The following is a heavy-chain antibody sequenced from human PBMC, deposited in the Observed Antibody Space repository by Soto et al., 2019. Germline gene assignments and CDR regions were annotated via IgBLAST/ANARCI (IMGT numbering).Heavy chain of an antibody. J-gene: IGHJ5*02. V-gene: IGHV4-30-4*01. CDR3: ARGRGYSYGLDP. D-gene: IGHD5-18*01. CDR2: ISYSGTT. Sequence: TLSLTCTVSGGSMSGGDYYWSWIRQPPGEGLEWIGFISYSGTTSYSPSLKSRVAISLDTSKNQFSLSLSSVTAADTAVYYCARGRGYSYGLDPWGQGTLVTVS. CDR1: GGSMSGGDYY.